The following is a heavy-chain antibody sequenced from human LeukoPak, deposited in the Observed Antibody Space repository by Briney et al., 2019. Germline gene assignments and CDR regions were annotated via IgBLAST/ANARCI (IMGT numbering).Heavy chain of an antibody. Sequence: ASVKVSCKASEYTFNNYYMHWVRQAPGQGLEWMGIINPSGGSTSYAQKFQGRVTMTRDMSTSTVDMELSSLRSEDTAVYYCARAGDSRGYWYYFDYWGQGTLVTVSS. J-gene: IGHJ4*02. V-gene: IGHV1-46*02. CDR1: EYTFNNYY. CDR3: ARAGDSRGYWYYFDY. CDR2: INPSGGST. D-gene: IGHD3-22*01.